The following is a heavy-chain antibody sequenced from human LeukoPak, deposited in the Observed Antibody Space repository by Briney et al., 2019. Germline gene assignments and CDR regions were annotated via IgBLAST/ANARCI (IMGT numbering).Heavy chain of an antibody. CDR1: GFTFSSYA. Sequence: GGSLRLSCAASGFTFSSYAMSWVRQAPGKGLEWVSAISGSGGSTYYADSVKGRFTISRDNSKNTLYLQMNSLRAEDTAVYYCARVRGGLRNYFDYWGQGTLVTVSS. CDR3: ARVRGGLRNYFDY. D-gene: IGHD4-17*01. V-gene: IGHV3-23*01. J-gene: IGHJ4*02. CDR2: ISGSGGST.